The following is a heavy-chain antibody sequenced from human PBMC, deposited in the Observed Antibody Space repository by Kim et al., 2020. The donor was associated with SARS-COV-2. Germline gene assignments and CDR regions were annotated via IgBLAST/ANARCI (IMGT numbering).Heavy chain of an antibody. CDR1: GYTFTSYD. Sequence: ASVKVSCKASGYTFTSYDINWVRQATGQGLEWMGWMNPNSGNTGHAQKFQGRVTMTRNTSISTAYMELSSLRSEDTAVYYCARSPITMVVVVIKYYYGMDVWGQGTRVTVSS. V-gene: IGHV1-8*01. CDR3: ARSPITMVVVVIKYYYGMDV. J-gene: IGHJ6*01. D-gene: IGHD3-22*01. CDR2: MNPNSGNT.